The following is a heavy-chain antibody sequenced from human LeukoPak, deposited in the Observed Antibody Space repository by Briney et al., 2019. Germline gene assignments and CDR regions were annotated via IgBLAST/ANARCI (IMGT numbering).Heavy chain of an antibody. Sequence: PSETLSLTCTVSGGANSSYYWSWIRQPPGKGLEWIGYIYYSGSTNYNPSLKSRVTISVDTSKNQFSLKLSSVTAADTAVYYCARHSGSYYDPWSDAFDIWGQGTMVTVSS. CDR1: GGANSSYY. CDR2: IYYSGST. J-gene: IGHJ3*02. V-gene: IGHV4-59*01. D-gene: IGHD1-26*01. CDR3: ARHSGSYYDPWSDAFDI.